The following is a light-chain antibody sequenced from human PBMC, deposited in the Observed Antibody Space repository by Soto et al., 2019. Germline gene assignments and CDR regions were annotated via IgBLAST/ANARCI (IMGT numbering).Light chain of an antibody. Sequence: DIVMTQSPDSLAVSLGERATINCKSSQSILYSSNNKNYLAWHQQKPGQPPKLLIYWASTRESGVRDRFSGSGSGTDFTLTFSSLHAEDVAVYYSPQYYSTPLTFGGGTKVEI. CDR2: WAS. V-gene: IGKV4-1*01. CDR1: QSILYSSNNKNY. J-gene: IGKJ4*01. CDR3: PQYYSTPLT.